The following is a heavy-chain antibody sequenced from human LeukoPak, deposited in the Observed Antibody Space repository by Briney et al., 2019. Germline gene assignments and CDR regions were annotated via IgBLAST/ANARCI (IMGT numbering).Heavy chain of an antibody. D-gene: IGHD6-19*01. CDR2: IYYSGST. CDR3: ARTDSSGWWGY. Sequence: SETLSLTCTVSGGSISSYYWSWIRQPPGKGLEWIGYIYYSGSTNYNPSLKSRVTISVDTSKNQFSLKLSSVTAADTAVYYCARTDSSGWWGYWGQGTLVTLSS. CDR1: GGSISSYY. J-gene: IGHJ4*02. V-gene: IGHV4-59*01.